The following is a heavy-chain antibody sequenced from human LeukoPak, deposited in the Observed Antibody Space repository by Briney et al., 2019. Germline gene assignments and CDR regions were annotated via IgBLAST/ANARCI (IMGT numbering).Heavy chain of an antibody. CDR3: ARGFLPPGSDFDY. CDR2: IYYNGHT. V-gene: IGHV4-39*01. J-gene: IGHJ4*02. D-gene: IGHD3-10*01. CDR1: GVSHASFNNRIYY. Sequence: SETLSLTCSVSGVSHASFNNRIYYWGWIRQTPGRGLEWIASIYYNGHTYYNPSLQSRVTISIDTSNHQFSLSLTSVTAADTAVYFCARGFLPPGSDFDYWGQGTLVTVSS.